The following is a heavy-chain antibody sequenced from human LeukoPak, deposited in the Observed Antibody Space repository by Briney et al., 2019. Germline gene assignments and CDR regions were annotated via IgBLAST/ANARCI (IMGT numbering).Heavy chain of an antibody. CDR2: ISSSSSTI. D-gene: IGHD3-16*01. Sequence: GGSLRLSCAASGFTFSYYSMNWVRQAPGKGLEWVSYISSSSSTIYYADSVKGRFTISRDNAKNSLYLQMTSLRAEDTAVYYCARMRGQGGQDIWGQGTMVTVSS. CDR1: GFTFSYYS. J-gene: IGHJ3*02. CDR3: ARMRGQGGQDI. V-gene: IGHV3-48*01.